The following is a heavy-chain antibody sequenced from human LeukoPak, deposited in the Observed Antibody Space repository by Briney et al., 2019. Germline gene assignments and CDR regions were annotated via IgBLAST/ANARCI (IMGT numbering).Heavy chain of an antibody. CDR1: GFPFSSYV. Sequence: GGSLRLSCEASGFPFSSYVMCWVRQAPGKGLEWIAYINHNAEMIFYPDFVKGRFTISRDNAKNSLYLQMNALRDEDTAIYYCARDHDWAFDLWGQGTLVTVSS. CDR2: INHNAEMI. CDR3: ARDHDWAFDL. D-gene: IGHD3-9*01. J-gene: IGHJ4*02. V-gene: IGHV3-48*02.